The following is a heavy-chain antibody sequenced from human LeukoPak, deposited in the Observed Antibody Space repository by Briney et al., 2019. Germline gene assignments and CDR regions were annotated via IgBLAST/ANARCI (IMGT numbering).Heavy chain of an antibody. J-gene: IGHJ4*02. CDR1: GGSISSSSYY. CDR2: IYYSGST. CDR3: ARQTYYYDTSGHTLFDY. Sequence: PSETLSLTCTVSGGSISSSSYYWGWIRQPPGKGLEWIGTIYYSGSTYYNPSLKSRVTISVDTSKNQFSLRLSSVTAADTAVYFCARQTYYYDTSGHTLFDYWGQGTLFTVSS. V-gene: IGHV4-39*01. D-gene: IGHD3-22*01.